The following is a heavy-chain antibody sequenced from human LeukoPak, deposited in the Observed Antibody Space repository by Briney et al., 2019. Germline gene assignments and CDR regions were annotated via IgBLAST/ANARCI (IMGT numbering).Heavy chain of an antibody. J-gene: IGHJ4*02. Sequence: ASVKVSCKASGYTFTNYYLFWVRQAPGQGLEWMGWINPNSGGTNYAQKFQGRVTMTRDTSISTAYMDLSRLRSDDTAVYYCARPLEDFPFDYWDQGTLVTVSS. CDR3: ARPLEDFPFDY. CDR2: INPNSGGT. V-gene: IGHV1-2*02. D-gene: IGHD3-3*01. CDR1: GYTFTNYY.